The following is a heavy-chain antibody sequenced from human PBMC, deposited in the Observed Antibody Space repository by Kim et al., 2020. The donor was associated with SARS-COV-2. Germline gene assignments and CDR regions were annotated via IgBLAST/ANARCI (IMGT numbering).Heavy chain of an antibody. V-gene: IGHV3-11*04. D-gene: IGHD6-19*01. J-gene: IGHJ4*02. CDR3: ARGAAAWLEKFGLDY. CDR1: GFTLNGYF. Sequence: GGSLRLSCAASGFTLNGYFMSWIRQAPGKGLEWVSHITSGGSIYYADSVKGRFTVSRDNSRKSLYLQMNRLRVEDTAVYYCARGAAAWLEKFGLDYWGQGTLVTVSS. CDR2: ITSGGSI.